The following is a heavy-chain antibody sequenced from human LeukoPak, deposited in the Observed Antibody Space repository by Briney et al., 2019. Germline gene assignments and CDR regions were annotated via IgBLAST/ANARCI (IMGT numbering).Heavy chain of an antibody. CDR1: GGSFSGYY. CDR3: ARVGGYSFTPGY. D-gene: IGHD5-18*01. CDR2: INHSGST. Sequence: SETLSLTCAVYGGSFSGYYWSWIRQPPGKGLEWIGEINHSGSTNYNPSLKSRVTISVDTSKNQFSLKLSSVTAADTAVYYCARVGGYSFTPGYWGQGTLVTVSS. J-gene: IGHJ4*02. V-gene: IGHV4-34*01.